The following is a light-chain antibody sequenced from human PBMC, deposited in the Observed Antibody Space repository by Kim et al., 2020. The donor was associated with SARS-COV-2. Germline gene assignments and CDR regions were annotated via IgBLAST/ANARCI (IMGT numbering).Light chain of an antibody. CDR2: ATS. CDR1: QSISSY. J-gene: IGKJ5*01. Sequence: ASVGDRVTITCRASQSISSYLNWYQQKPGKAPKLLIYATSSLQSGVPSRFSGSGSGTDFTLTISSLQPEDFATYYCQQSYSTRITFGQGTRLEIK. V-gene: IGKV1-39*01. CDR3: QQSYSTRIT.